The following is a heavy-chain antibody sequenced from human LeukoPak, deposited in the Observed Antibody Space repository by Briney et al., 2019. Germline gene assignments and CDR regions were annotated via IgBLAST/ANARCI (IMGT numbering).Heavy chain of an antibody. D-gene: IGHD1-26*01. CDR3: ARDPGGGPTHGY. CDR1: GFTVGNNC. J-gene: IGHJ4*02. CDR2: IYSDGST. Sequence: GGSLRLPCAASGFTVGNNCMSWVRQAPGEGLEWVSVIYSDGSTYYADSVKARFTISRDNSKNTLYLQMNSLRADDTAVYYCARDPGGGPTHGYWGQGTLVTVSS. V-gene: IGHV3-66*02.